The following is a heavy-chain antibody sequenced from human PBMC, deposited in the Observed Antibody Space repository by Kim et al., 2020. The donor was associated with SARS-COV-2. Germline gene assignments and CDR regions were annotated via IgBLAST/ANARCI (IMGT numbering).Heavy chain of an antibody. Sequence: GESLKISCQGFGSRFTTYWVVWVRQMPGKGLEWMGIIYLGDSDTRYNPSFQGQVTISADRSTSTAYLQWSSLKASDTAMYFCARQSQVRGGLSDNWFDPWGQGTLVTVSS. J-gene: IGHJ5*02. CDR1: GSRFTTYW. CDR3: ARQSQVRGGLSDNWFDP. D-gene: IGHD3-10*01. CDR2: IYLGDSDT. V-gene: IGHV5-51*01.